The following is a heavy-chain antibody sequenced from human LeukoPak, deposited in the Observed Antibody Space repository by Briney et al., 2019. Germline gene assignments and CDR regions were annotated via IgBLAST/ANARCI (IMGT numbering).Heavy chain of an antibody. D-gene: IGHD4-11*01. CDR3: ARRYSDSQIDY. CDR2: IYPGDSDT. V-gene: IGHV5-51*01. J-gene: IGHJ4*02. CDR1: GYSFTSYW. Sequence: PGESLKISCKGSGYSFTSYWIAWVRQMPGKGLEWMGIIYPGDSDTRYSPSFQGQVTISADKSIGTAYMQWSSLKASDTAMYCCARRYSDSQIDYWGQGTLVTVSS.